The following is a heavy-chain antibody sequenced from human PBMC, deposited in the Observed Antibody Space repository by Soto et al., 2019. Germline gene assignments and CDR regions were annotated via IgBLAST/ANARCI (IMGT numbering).Heavy chain of an antibody. Sequence: GKGLEWVSSISWKSGNIGYADSLKGRFTTSRDNAKNSLYLQMNSLRPEDTALYYFLFQAGDGIRGVRSVSAFLLNRSSDL. J-gene: IGHJ2*01. CDR3: LFQAGDGIRGVRSVSAFLLNRSSDL. D-gene: IGHD3-10*02. V-gene: IGHV3-9*01. CDR2: ISWKSGNI.